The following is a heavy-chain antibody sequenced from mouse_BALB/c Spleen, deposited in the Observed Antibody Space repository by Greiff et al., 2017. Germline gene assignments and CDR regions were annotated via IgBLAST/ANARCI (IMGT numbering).Heavy chain of an antibody. D-gene: IGHD1-1*01. CDR3: ARDISDYYGSSYEAY. CDR2: IRNKANGYTT. CDR1: GFTFTDYY. J-gene: IGHJ3*01. V-gene: IGHV7-3*02. Sequence: EVKLMESGGGLVQPGGSLRLSCATSGFTFTDYYMSWVRQPPGKALEWLGFIRNKANGYTTEYSASVKGRFTISRDNSQSILYLQMNTLRAEDSATYYCARDISDYYGSSYEAYWGQGTLVTVSA.